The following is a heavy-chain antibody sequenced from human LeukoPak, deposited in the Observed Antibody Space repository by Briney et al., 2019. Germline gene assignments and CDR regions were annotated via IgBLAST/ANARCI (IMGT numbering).Heavy chain of an antibody. V-gene: IGHV4-4*09. Sequence: SETLFLTCTVSGGSISSYYWSWIRQPPGKGLEWIGYIYTSGSTNYNPSLKSRVTISVDTSKNQFSLKLSSVTAADTAVYYCARPGRYYYYMDVWGKGTTVTVSS. CDR1: GGSISSYY. CDR3: ARPGRYYYYMDV. D-gene: IGHD2-15*01. J-gene: IGHJ6*03. CDR2: IYTSGST.